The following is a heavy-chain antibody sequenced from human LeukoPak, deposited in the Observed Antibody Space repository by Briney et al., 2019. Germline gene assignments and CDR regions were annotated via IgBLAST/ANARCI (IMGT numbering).Heavy chain of an antibody. CDR2: MSSSGGST. CDR1: GFNFNTYT. D-gene: IGHD7-27*01. J-gene: IGHJ4*02. Sequence: GGSLRLSCAASGFNFNTYTMSWVRQAPGEGMEWVSSMSSSGGSTYYADSVKGRFTISRDNSKNTVYLQMNSLRADDTAVYYCAKHGTGGVFDYWGQGTLVTVSS. CDR3: AKHGTGGVFDY. V-gene: IGHV3-23*01.